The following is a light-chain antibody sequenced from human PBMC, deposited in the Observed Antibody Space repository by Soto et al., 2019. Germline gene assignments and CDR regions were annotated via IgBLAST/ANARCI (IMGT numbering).Light chain of an antibody. J-gene: IGKJ1*01. CDR2: GAS. V-gene: IGKV3-15*01. Sequence: EIVMTQSPATLSVSPGERATLSCRASQSVSSNLAWYQQKPGQAPRLVIYGASTRATDMPGTFSGSGSGTEFTLTIRSLQPDDFATYHCKQYSSDWTFGQGTKVDIK. CDR3: KQYSSDWT. CDR1: QSVSSN.